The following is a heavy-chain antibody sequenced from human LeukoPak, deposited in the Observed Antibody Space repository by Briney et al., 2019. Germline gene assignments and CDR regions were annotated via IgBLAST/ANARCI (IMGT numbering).Heavy chain of an antibody. CDR3: ARAGPVGATRGVLDY. J-gene: IGHJ4*02. D-gene: IGHD1-26*01. CDR2: IYHSGST. Sequence: SETLSLTCAVYGGSFSGYYWSWIRQPPGKGLEWIGEIYHSGSTNYNPSLKSRVTISVDTSKNQFSLKLSSVTAADTAVYYCARAGPVGATRGVLDYWGQGTLVTVSS. CDR1: GGSFSGYY. V-gene: IGHV4-34*01.